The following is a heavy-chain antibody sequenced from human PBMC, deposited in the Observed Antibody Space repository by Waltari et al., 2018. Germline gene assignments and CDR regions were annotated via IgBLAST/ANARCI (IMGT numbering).Heavy chain of an antibody. J-gene: IGHJ4*02. V-gene: IGHV4-34*01. Sequence: QVQLQQWGAGLLKPSETLSLTCAVYGGSFSGYYWSWIRQPPGKGLEWIGEINHSGSTNYNPSLKSRVTISVDTSKNQFSLKLSSVTATDTAVYYCARGWLGPFDYWGQGTLVTVSS. CDR2: INHSGST. D-gene: IGHD6-19*01. CDR3: ARGWLGPFDY. CDR1: GGSFSGYY.